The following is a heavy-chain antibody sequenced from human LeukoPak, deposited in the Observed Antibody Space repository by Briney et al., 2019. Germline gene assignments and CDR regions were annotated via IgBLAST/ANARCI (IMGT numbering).Heavy chain of an antibody. CDR2: ISYDGVNK. J-gene: IGHJ4*02. Sequence: GGSLRLSCAASGFTFSNYAMHWVRQAPGEGLEWVAVISYDGVNKYYADSVKGRFTISRDNAKNSLYLQMNSLRAEDTAVYYCARDLAWGYYDILTGSGTIGYWGQGTLVTVSS. CDR1: GFTFSNYA. CDR3: ARDLAWGYYDILTGSGTIGY. D-gene: IGHD3-9*01. V-gene: IGHV3-30-3*01.